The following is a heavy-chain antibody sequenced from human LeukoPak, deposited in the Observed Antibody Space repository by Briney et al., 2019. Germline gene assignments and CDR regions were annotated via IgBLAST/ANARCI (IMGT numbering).Heavy chain of an antibody. V-gene: IGHV4-34*01. D-gene: IGHD3-10*01. CDR1: GGSFSGYY. Sequence: PSETLSLTCAVYGGSFSGYYWSWIRQPPGKGLEWIGEINHSGSTNYNPSLKSRVTISVDTSKNQFSLKLSSVTAADTAVYYCARGVPQYYHGSGGYHYWGQGTLVTVSS. CDR3: ARGVPQYYHGSGGYHY. J-gene: IGHJ4*02. CDR2: INHSGST.